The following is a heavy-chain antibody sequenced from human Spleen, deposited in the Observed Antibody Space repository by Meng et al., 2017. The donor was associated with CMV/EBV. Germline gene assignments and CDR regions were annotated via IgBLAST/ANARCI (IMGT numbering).Heavy chain of an antibody. CDR3: AREGGTDGSEWFDP. Sequence: SETLSLTCGISGDSISSNSAAWTWIRQSPSRGLEWLGRTYFRSQWYSDYAISVRSRMTINPDTTKNPFSLQLTSVILEDTAVYYCAREGGTDGSEWFDPWGQGTLVTVSS. CDR2: TYFRSQWYS. V-gene: IGHV6-1*01. D-gene: IGHD3-16*01. CDR1: GDSISSNSAA. J-gene: IGHJ5*01.